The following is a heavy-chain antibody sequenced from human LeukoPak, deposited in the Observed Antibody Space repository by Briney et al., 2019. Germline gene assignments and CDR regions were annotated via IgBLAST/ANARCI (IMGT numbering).Heavy chain of an antibody. J-gene: IGHJ4*02. Sequence: GESLRLSCAASGFTFSSYAMHWVRQAPGKGLEYVSAISSNGGSTYYANSVKGRFTISRDNSKNTLYLQMGSLRAEDMAVYYCARGKYNWNSIDYWGQGTLVTVSS. D-gene: IGHD1-7*01. CDR1: GFTFSSYA. V-gene: IGHV3-64*01. CDR2: ISSNGGST. CDR3: ARGKYNWNSIDY.